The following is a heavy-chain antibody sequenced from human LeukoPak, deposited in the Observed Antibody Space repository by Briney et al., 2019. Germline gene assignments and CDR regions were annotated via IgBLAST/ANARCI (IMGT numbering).Heavy chain of an antibody. CDR2: IDPSDSYT. Sequence: GESLRISCKGSGYSFSIYWITLVRQMPGKGLEWMGTIDPSDSYTKYSPSFEGHVTISAGKSISTAYLQWSSLKASDIAMYYCARMGPVGVTNVDYWGQGTLVTVSS. CDR3: ARMGPVGVTNVDY. J-gene: IGHJ4*02. V-gene: IGHV5-10-1*01. CDR1: GYSFSIYW. D-gene: IGHD1-26*01.